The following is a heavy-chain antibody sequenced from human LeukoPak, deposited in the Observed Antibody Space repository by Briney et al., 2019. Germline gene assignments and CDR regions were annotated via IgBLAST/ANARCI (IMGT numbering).Heavy chain of an antibody. J-gene: IGHJ3*02. D-gene: IGHD3-3*01. CDR3: ARGRTFGAAGGQALDI. V-gene: IGHV4-34*01. Sequence: PSETLSLTCAVYGGSFSGYYRSWIRQPPGKGLEWIGEINHSGSTNYNPSLKSRVTISVDTSREHFSLKLTSVTAADTAVYYCARGRTFGAAGGQALDIWGQGTMVTVSS. CDR1: GGSFSGYY. CDR2: INHSGST.